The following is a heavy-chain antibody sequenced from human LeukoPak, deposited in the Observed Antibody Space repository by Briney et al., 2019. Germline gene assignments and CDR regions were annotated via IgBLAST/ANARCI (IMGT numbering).Heavy chain of an antibody. CDR2: INTSNGNT. Sequence: ASVKVSCKASGYTFTNYALHWVRQAPGQRLEWMGWINTSNGNTKHSQKFQGRVTITRDTSASTAYMYLSSLTSEDTAVYYCASTYYYDSSGLRGGSTDYWGQGTLVTVSS. D-gene: IGHD3-22*01. J-gene: IGHJ4*02. CDR3: ASTYYYDSSGLRGGSTDY. V-gene: IGHV1-3*04. CDR1: GYTFTNYA.